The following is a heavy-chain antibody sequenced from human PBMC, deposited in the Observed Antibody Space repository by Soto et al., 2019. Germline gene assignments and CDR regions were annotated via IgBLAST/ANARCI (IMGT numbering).Heavy chain of an antibody. Sequence: QVQLVESETEVKKPGASVKVSCKTSGYIFTNYAIHWVCQAPGQMLEWMGWINTGNGNTKYSQKFQDRVTIARDTSASTAYMELSSLTSEDTAVYYCARRRERYFDYWGQGTLVTVSS. J-gene: IGHJ4*02. CDR2: INTGNGNT. V-gene: IGHV1-3*04. CDR1: GYIFTNYA. D-gene: IGHD1-1*01. CDR3: ARRRERYFDY.